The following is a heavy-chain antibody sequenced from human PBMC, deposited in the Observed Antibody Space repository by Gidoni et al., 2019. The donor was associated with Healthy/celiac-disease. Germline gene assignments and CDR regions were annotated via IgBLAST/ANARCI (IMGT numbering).Heavy chain of an antibody. CDR1: GFTFSSYS. CDR2: ISSSSSYI. D-gene: IGHD3-22*01. CDR3: ARDINYYDSSLFDP. J-gene: IGHJ5*02. Sequence: EVQLVESGGGLVKPGGSLRLSCAASGFTFSSYSMNWVRQAPGKGLEWVSSISSSSSYIYYADSVKGRFTISRDNAKNSLYLQMNSLRAEDTAVYYCARDINYYDSSLFDPWGQGTLVTVSS. V-gene: IGHV3-21*01.